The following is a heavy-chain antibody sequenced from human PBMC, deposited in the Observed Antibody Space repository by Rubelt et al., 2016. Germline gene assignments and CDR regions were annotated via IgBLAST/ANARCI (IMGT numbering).Heavy chain of an antibody. D-gene: IGHD2/OR15-2a*01. CDR3: ARGGNRPWDSAFDY. CDR1: GFTFSDHC. V-gene: IGHV3-7*03. Sequence: GGSLRLSCAASGFTFSDHCMSWVRQAPGKGLEWVANINQDGSEKYYVDSVRGRFTISRDNAKNTLYLQMNSLRAEDTAVYYWARGGNRPWDSAFDYWGQGTLVTVST. CDR2: INQDGSEK. J-gene: IGHJ4*02.